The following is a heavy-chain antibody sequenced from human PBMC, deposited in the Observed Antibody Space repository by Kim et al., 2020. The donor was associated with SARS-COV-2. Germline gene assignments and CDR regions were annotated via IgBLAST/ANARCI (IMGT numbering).Heavy chain of an antibody. CDR1: GGSFSGYY. V-gene: IGHV4-34*01. J-gene: IGHJ5*02. Sequence: SETLSLTCAVYGGSFSGYYWSWIRQPPGKGLEWIGEINHSGSTNYNPSLKSRVTISVDTSKNQFSLKLSSVTAADTAVYYCARGGVVVPAAIFRRFDPWGQGTLVTVSS. D-gene: IGHD2-2*01. CDR2: INHSGST. CDR3: ARGGVVVPAAIFRRFDP.